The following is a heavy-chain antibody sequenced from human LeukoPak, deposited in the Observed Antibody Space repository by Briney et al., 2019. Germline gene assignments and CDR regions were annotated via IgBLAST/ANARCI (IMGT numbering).Heavy chain of an antibody. CDR1: GGSISSGDYY. Sequence: SQTLSLTCTVSGGSISSGDYYWSWIRQPPGKGLEWIGSIYYSGSTYYNPSPKSRVTISVDTSKNQFSLKLSSVTAADTAVYYCARPKDHSDYYYMDVWGKGTTVTVSS. V-gene: IGHV4-39*01. CDR3: ARPKDHSDYYYMDV. CDR2: IYYSGST. J-gene: IGHJ6*03. D-gene: IGHD1-14*01.